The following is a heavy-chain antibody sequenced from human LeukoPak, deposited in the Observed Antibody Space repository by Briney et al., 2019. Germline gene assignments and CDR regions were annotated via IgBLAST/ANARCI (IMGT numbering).Heavy chain of an antibody. V-gene: IGHV1-18*01. CDR1: AYTFSAYN. CDR2: ISPYSGNI. D-gene: IGHD4-17*01. Sequence: ASVKVSCKTSAYTFSAYNINWVRQAPGQGLEWMGWISPYSGNIYYAQKFQGRVTMTTDTSTSTAYMELRSLSSDDTAVYYCGTVPYGDHYYFDYWGQGTLVTVSS. J-gene: IGHJ4*02. CDR3: GTVPYGDHYYFDY.